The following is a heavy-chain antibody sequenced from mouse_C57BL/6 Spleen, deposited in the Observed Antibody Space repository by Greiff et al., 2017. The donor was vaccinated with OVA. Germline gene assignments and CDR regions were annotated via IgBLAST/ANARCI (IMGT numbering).Heavy chain of an antibody. D-gene: IGHD1-1*01. J-gene: IGHJ2*01. CDR1: GYTFTDYN. CDR3: AREGCITTVGSY. V-gene: IGHV1-22*01. Sequence: EVQLQQSGPELVKPGASVKMSCKASGYTFTDYNMHWVKQSHGKSLEWIGYINPNNGGTSYNQKFKGKATLTVNKSSSTAYMELRSLTSEDSAVYYCAREGCITTVGSYWGQGTTLTVSS. CDR2: INPNNGGT.